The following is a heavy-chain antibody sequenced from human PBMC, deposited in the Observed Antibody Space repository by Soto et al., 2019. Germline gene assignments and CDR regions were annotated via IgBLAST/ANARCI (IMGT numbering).Heavy chain of an antibody. Sequence: SETLSLTCAVYGGSVSGYFWSWIRQPPGKGLEWIGEINHSGTTSYSPSLDSRVTTSVDTSKNQFSLRLSSVTAADTAIYYCVRRYCSDSYCSYFDYWGRGTLVTVSP. CDR3: VRRYCSDSYCSYFDY. CDR2: INHSGTT. D-gene: IGHD2-15*01. V-gene: IGHV4-34*01. CDR1: GGSVSGYF. J-gene: IGHJ4*02.